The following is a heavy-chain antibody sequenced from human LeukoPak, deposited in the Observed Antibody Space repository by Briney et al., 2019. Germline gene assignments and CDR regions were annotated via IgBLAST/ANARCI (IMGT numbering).Heavy chain of an antibody. CDR1: GYSFTNYW. V-gene: IGHV5-51*01. J-gene: IGHJ3*02. CDR2: IYPGDSDT. Sequence: GESLKISCKGSGYSFTNYWIGWVRQMPGQGLEWMAIIYPGDSDTKYSPSFQGQVTISADKSISTAYLQWSSLKASDTAMYYCARHDRIGYGSGYYSDIWGQGTMVTVSS. CDR3: ARHDRIGYGSGYYSDI. D-gene: IGHD3-22*01.